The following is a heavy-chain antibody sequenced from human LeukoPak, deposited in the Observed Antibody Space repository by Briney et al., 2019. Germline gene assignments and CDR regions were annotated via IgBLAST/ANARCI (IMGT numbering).Heavy chain of an antibody. J-gene: IGHJ4*02. CDR2: INHSGST. CDR3: ASTLFYCDY. CDR1: GGSFSGYY. Sequence: NPSETLSLTCAVYGGSFSGYYWSWIRQPPGKGLEWIGEINHSGSTNYNPSLKSRVTISVDTSKNQFSLKLSSVTAADTAVYYCASTLFYCDYWGQGNLVTVSS. V-gene: IGHV4-34*01.